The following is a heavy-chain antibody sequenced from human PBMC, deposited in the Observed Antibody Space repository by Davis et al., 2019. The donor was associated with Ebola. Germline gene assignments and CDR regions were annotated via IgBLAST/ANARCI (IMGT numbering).Heavy chain of an antibody. CDR1: DDSISRGHY. Sequence: PSETLSLTCAVSDDSISRGHYWGWTRQPPGKGLEWIGSIYHSGTTYYNPSLKSRVTISVDTSKNQFSLKLSSVTAADTAVYFCERHKPASNTLLDYWGQGTLVTVSS. CDR3: ERHKPASNTLLDY. J-gene: IGHJ4*02. D-gene: IGHD4-11*01. V-gene: IGHV4-38-2*01. CDR2: IYHSGTT.